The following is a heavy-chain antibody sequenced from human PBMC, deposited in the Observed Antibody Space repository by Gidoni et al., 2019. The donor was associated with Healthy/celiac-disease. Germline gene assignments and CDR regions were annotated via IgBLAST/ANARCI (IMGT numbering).Heavy chain of an antibody. CDR2: ISGSVGST. Sequence: EVQLLESGGGLVQPGGSLRLSCAASGFTFSSYDMIWVRQAPGKGLEWVSAISGSVGSTYYADSVKGRFTISRDNSKNTLYLQMNSLRAEDTAVYYCAKLGYCSSTSCPYYYYYGMDVWGQGTTVTVSS. V-gene: IGHV3-23*01. D-gene: IGHD2-2*01. J-gene: IGHJ6*02. CDR1: GFTFSSYD. CDR3: AKLGYCSSTSCPYYYYYGMDV.